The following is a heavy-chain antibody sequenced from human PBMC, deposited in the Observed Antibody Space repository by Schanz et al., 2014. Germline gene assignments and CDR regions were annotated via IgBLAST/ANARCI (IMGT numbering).Heavy chain of an antibody. J-gene: IGHJ6*02. CDR2: ISSDGSST. V-gene: IGHV3-74*01. CDR3: ARLSNYDGSGSTYYYYAMDV. D-gene: IGHD3-10*01. Sequence: EVQLVESGGGLVQPGGSLRLTCAASGFTFSRYWMHWVRQAPGRGLVWVSRISSDGSSTTNADSVKGRFTISRDNAKNTLYLQMNSLRAEDTAVYYCARLSNYDGSGSTYYYYAMDVWGQGTTVTVSS. CDR1: GFTFSRYW.